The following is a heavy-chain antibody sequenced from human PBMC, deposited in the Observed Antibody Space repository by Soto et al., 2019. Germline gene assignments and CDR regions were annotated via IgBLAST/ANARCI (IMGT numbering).Heavy chain of an antibody. V-gene: IGHV3-48*02. CDR2: ISSSSSTI. D-gene: IGHD3-22*01. CDR1: GFTFSTYA. J-gene: IGHJ4*02. CDR3: ARGAQYYYDSSGYYYSDY. Sequence: QLVESGGGLVQPGGSLRLSCAASGFTFSTYAMNWLRQAPGKGLEWVSYISSSSSTIYYADSLKGRFTISRDKAKNSLYLQMSSLRDEDTAVYYCARGAQYYYDSSGYYYSDYWGQGTLVTVSS.